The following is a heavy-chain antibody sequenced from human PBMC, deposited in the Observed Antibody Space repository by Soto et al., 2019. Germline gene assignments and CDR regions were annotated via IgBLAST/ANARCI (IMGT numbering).Heavy chain of an antibody. CDR3: AIVGSSRWSPDD. J-gene: IGHJ4*02. D-gene: IGHD6-19*01. Sequence: SETLCLTCTVSGGSISGHYWIWIRQPPGKGLEWIGYIFYSGSTAYNPSLKSRVTISVDTSKNQFSLKLSSVTAADTAVYYCAIVGSSRWSPDDWGQGTLVT. CDR2: IFYSGST. CDR1: GGSISGHY. V-gene: IGHV4-59*11.